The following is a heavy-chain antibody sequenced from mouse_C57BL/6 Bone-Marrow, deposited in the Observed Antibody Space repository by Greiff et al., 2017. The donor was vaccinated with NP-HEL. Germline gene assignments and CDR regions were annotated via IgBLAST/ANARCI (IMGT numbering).Heavy chain of an antibody. J-gene: IGHJ2*01. V-gene: IGHV1-52*01. CDR1: GYTFTSYW. CDR3: ARLEGYFDY. CDR2: IDPSDSDT. Sequence: VQLQQPGAELVRPGSSVKLSCKASGYTFTSYWMHWVKQRPIQGLEWIGNIDPSDSDTHYNQKFKDKATLTVDKSSSTAYMQLSSLTSEDSAVYYCARLEGYFDYWGQGTTLTVSS.